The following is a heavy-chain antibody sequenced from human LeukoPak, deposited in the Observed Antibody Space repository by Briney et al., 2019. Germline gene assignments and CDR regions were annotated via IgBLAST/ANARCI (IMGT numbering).Heavy chain of an antibody. V-gene: IGHV4-61*02. CDR1: GGSISSGGYY. Sequence: SQTLSLTCTVSGGSISSGGYYWSWIRQPAGKGLEWIGRIYTSGSTNYNPSLKSRVTMSVDTSKNQFSLKLSSVTAADTAVYYCARDPSITIFGVVIHYFDYWGQGTLVTVSS. D-gene: IGHD3-3*01. J-gene: IGHJ4*02. CDR2: IYTSGST. CDR3: ARDPSITIFGVVIHYFDY.